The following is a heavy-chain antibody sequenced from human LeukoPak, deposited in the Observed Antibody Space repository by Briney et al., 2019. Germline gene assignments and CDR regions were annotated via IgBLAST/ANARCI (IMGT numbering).Heavy chain of an antibody. CDR1: GFTLSSYA. D-gene: IGHD3-16*02. CDR3: ARGDGDYVWGSYRSGLDY. CDR2: ISVSGNT. J-gene: IGHJ4*02. Sequence: PGGSLRLSCAASGFTLSSYAMSWVRQAPGKGLEWVSAISVSGNTYHADSVKGRFTISRDNSKNTLYLQMNSLRAEDTAVYYCARGDGDYVWGSYRSGLDYWGQGTLVTVSS. V-gene: IGHV3-23*01.